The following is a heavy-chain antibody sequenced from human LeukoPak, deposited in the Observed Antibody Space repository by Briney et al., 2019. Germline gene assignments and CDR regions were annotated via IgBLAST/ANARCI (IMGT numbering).Heavy chain of an antibody. CDR1: GGSISSYY. Sequence: SETLSLTCTVSGGSISSYYWSWIRQPPGKGLEWIGYIYYSGSTIYNPSLKSRVTISVDTSKNQFSLKLSSVTAADTAVYYCARGVYNFFDYWGQGTLVTVSS. CDR3: ARGVYNFFDY. CDR2: IYYSGST. D-gene: IGHD5-24*01. J-gene: IGHJ4*02. V-gene: IGHV4-59*01.